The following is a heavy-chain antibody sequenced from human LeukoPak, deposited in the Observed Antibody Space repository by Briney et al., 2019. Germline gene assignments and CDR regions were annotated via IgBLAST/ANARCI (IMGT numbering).Heavy chain of an antibody. D-gene: IGHD3-10*01. CDR1: GFTFSNYW. CDR3: ARVTSGSSYRPFDY. CDR2: IKEDESEK. V-gene: IGHV3-7*01. Sequence: GGSLRLSCTASGFTFSNYWMSWVRQAPGNGPEWVANIKEDESEKNYVDSVKGRFTISRDSAKNSLYLQMNSLRAEDTAVYYCARVTSGSSYRPFDYWGQGTLVTVSS. J-gene: IGHJ4*02.